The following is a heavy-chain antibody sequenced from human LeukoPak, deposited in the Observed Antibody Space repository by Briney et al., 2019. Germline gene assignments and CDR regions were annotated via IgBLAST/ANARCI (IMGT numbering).Heavy chain of an antibody. CDR1: GFTFSTYW. D-gene: IGHD6-19*01. Sequence: GGSLRPSCAASGFTFSTYWMSWVRQTPGKGLEWVANIILDGSEKYYVDSVKGRFTISRDNAKNSLYLQMNSLRAEDTAVYYCARGYSSGWSLIFGSWGQGTLVTVSS. J-gene: IGHJ4*02. CDR2: IILDGSEK. CDR3: ARGYSSGWSLIFGS. V-gene: IGHV3-7*01.